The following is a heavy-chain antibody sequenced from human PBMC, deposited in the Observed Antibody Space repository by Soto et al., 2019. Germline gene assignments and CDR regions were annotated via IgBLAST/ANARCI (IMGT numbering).Heavy chain of an antibody. D-gene: IGHD3-22*01. V-gene: IGHV3-30*18. CDR3: ANAYYYDSSGYYPFDY. CDR1: GFTFSSYG. CDR2: RSYDGSNK. Sequence: GGSLRLSCAASGFTFSSYGMPWVLQPPGKGMERVAVRSYDGSNKYYADSVKGRFTISRENSNNTLYLPMTSRRSEDTAVYYCANAYYYDSSGYYPFDYGGQGTLVTVSS. J-gene: IGHJ4*02.